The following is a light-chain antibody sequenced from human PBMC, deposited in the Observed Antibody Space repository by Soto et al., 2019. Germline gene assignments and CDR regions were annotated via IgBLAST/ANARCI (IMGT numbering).Light chain of an antibody. J-gene: IGLJ2*01. V-gene: IGLV2-14*01. CDR1: SSDVGGYNY. CDR2: DVS. Sequence: QSALTQPASVSGSPGQSITISCTGTSSDVGGYNYVSWYQQHPGKAPKLMIYDVSNRPSGVSNRFSGSKSGNTASLTISGRQAEDEADYYCSSYTSSLSVVFGGGTKLTVL. CDR3: SSYTSSLSVV.